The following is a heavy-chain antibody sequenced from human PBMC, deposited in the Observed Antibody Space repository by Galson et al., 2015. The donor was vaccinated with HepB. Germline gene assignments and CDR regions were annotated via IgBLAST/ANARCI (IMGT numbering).Heavy chain of an antibody. CDR3: ATWPDYSSGSNWFDP. V-gene: IGHV4-34*01. CDR1: GGSFSGYY. D-gene: IGHD6-19*01. J-gene: IGHJ5*02. Sequence: ETLSLTCAVYGGSFSGYYWSWIRQPPGKGLEWIGEINHSGSTNYNPSLKSRVTISVDTSKNQFSLKLSSVTAADTAVYYCATWPDYSSGSNWFDPWGQGTLVTVSS. CDR2: INHSGST.